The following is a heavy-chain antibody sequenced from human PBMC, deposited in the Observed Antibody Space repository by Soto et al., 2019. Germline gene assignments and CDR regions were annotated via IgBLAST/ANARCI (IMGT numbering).Heavy chain of an antibody. CDR3: ARAGQYYDASGYAD. V-gene: IGHV1-18*01. CDR2: ISVYNGNT. D-gene: IGHD3-22*01. J-gene: IGHJ4*02. Sequence: QVKLVQSGTEVKKPGASIKVSCKASGYSFATCGMTWVRQAPGQWLAWMGWISVYNGNTNYDQNLQDRVTMTTDTSTNTAYLEVRNLSSDDTAVYYCARAGQYYDASGYADWGQGTLFTVSS. CDR1: GYSFATCG.